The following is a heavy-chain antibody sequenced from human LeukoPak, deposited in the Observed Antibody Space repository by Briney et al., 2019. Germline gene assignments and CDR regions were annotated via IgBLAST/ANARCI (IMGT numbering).Heavy chain of an antibody. Sequence: SETLSLTCTVSGGSISSSSYSWGWIRQPPGKGLEWIGSIYYSGNSYYNPSLKSRVTISVDTSKNQFSLRLSSVTAADTAVYYCARVPVNIWENWFDPLGPGNPGHRLL. CDR1: GGSISSSSYS. D-gene: IGHD1-26*01. CDR3: ARVPVNIWENWFDP. J-gene: IGHJ5*02. CDR2: IYYSGNS. V-gene: IGHV4-39*07.